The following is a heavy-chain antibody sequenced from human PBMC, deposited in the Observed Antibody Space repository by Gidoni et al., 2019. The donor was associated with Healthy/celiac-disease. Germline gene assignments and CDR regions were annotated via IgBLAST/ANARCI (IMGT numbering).Heavy chain of an antibody. J-gene: IGHJ4*02. CDR3: ARETGGSYSFDY. CDR1: GYTFTGYY. CDR2: INPNSGDT. Sequence: QVLLVQSGAEVKKPGASVKVSCKAPGYTFTGYYIPWVRLAPGQGLEWTGWINPNSGDTSYAQKFQGRVTMTRDTSINTAYMDLSRLRSDDTAVYFCARETGGSYSFDYWGQGTLVTVSS. D-gene: IGHD1-26*01. V-gene: IGHV1-2*02.